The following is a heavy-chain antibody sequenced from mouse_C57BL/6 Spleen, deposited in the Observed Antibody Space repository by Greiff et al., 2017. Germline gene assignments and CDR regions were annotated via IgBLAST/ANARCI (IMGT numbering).Heavy chain of an antibody. V-gene: IGHV5-4*01. CDR3: AREGGYYYFDY. CDR2: ISDGGSYT. Sequence: EVKVEESGGGLVKPGGSLKLSCAASGFTFSSYAMSWVRQTPEKRLEWVATISDGGSYTYYPDNVKGRFTISRDNAKNNLYLQMSHLKSEDTAMYYCAREGGYYYFDYWGQGTTLTVSS. CDR1: GFTFSSYA. D-gene: IGHD2-3*01. J-gene: IGHJ2*01.